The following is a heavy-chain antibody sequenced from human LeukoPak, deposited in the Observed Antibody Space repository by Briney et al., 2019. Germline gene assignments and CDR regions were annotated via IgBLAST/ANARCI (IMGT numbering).Heavy chain of an antibody. CDR2: IDPDSGGT. CDR3: ARDKSIRWERYPPDY. J-gene: IGHJ4*01. Sequence: ASVKVSCKASGYTFIGYSIYWVRQAPGQGLEWMGRIDPDSGGTAYAQKFQDRVTVTSDTSINTVYMELSRLRSDDTAVYYCARDKSIRWERYPPDYWGQGTLVTVSS. D-gene: IGHD1-1*01. V-gene: IGHV1-2*02. CDR1: GYTFIGYS.